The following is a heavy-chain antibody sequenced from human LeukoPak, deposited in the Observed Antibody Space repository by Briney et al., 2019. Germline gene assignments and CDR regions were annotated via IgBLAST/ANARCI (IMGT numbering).Heavy chain of an antibody. J-gene: IGHJ6*02. CDR1: GGSFSGYY. Sequence: SETLSLTCAVYGGSFSGYYWSWIRQPPGKGLEWIGEINHSGSTNYNPSLKSRVTISVDTSKNQFSLKLSSVTAADTAVYYCARVSGYCSSTSCYRGYYYGMDVWGQGTMVTVSS. V-gene: IGHV4-34*01. CDR2: INHSGST. CDR3: ARVSGYCSSTSCYRGYYYGMDV. D-gene: IGHD2-2*03.